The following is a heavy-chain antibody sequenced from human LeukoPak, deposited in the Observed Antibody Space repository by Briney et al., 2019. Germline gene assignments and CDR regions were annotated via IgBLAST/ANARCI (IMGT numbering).Heavy chain of an antibody. V-gene: IGHV3-30*03. J-gene: IGHJ3*02. CDR1: GFTFSSYG. Sequence: PGRSLRLSCAASGFTFSSYGMHWVRQAPGKGLEWVAVISYDGSNKYYADSVKGRFTISRDNSKNTLYLQMNSLRAEDTAVYYCARAERTVNVFDIWGQGTIVTVSS. CDR3: ARAERTVNVFDI. D-gene: IGHD1-1*01. CDR2: ISYDGSNK.